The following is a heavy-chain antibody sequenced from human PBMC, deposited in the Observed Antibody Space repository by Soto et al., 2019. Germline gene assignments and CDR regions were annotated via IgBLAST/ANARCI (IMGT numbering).Heavy chain of an antibody. D-gene: IGHD1-1*01. J-gene: IGHJ4*02. CDR2: VYYSGST. V-gene: IGHV4-39*02. Sequence: QLQLQESGTGLVKPSETLSLTCTVSGGSIIRSSYYWGWIRQHPGKGMEWIANVYYSGSTYYNPSLKSRVIIGIDTSKNHFSLKVSSMTAADTAVYYCAIILVQISTTGIDFWGQGTLVPVSS. CDR1: GGSIIRSSYY. CDR3: AIILVQISTTGIDF.